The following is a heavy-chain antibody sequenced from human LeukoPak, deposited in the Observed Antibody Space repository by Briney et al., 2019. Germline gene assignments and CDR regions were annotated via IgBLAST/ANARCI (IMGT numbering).Heavy chain of an antibody. V-gene: IGHV3-23*01. Sequence: GGFLRLSCVAPGDTFSKYGMSWVRKAPGKGLEWVSAINCGGDTTFYADSVRGRFTISRDNSKNTLYLQINTLRAGDTAIYYCANNWDYFDYWGQGILVTVSS. CDR2: INCGGDTT. D-gene: IGHD1-1*01. CDR1: GDTFSKYG. J-gene: IGHJ4*02. CDR3: ANNWDYFDY.